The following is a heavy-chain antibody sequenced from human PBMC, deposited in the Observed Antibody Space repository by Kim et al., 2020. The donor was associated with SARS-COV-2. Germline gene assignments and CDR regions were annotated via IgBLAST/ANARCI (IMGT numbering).Heavy chain of an antibody. J-gene: IGHJ4*02. CDR3: SRAPVVEMATPRYFDY. Sequence: SETLSLTCTVSGGSISSYYWNWIRQPPGKGLEWIGYIYYSGSTNYNPSLKSRVTISVNTSKNQFSLKLSTVTAADTAVYSCSRAPVVEMATPRYFDYWGQGTLVTVSS. CDR1: GGSISSYY. V-gene: IGHV4-59*01. D-gene: IGHD5-12*01. CDR2: IYYSGST.